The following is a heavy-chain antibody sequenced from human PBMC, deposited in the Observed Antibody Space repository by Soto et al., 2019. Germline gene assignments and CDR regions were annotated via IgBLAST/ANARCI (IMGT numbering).Heavy chain of an antibody. CDR1: VGTFSSYA. D-gene: IGHD2-15*01. Sequence: QVQVVQSGAEVKKPGSSVKVSCKASVGTFSSYAVNWVRQAPGQGLAWMAVIIPVFATTQHAQNSHSRVTTTADVSTGTAYLEPSNLRAADTAVYYCAISCRLSCSGSLCCPYFCYWGQGTLVTVS. J-gene: IGHJ4*02. V-gene: IGHV1-69*01. CDR3: AISCRLSCSGSLCCPYFCY. CDR2: IIPVFATT.